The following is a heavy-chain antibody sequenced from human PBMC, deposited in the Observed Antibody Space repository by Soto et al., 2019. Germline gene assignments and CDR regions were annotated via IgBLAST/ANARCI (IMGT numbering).Heavy chain of an antibody. CDR1: GYSFTSNW. CDR3: ARPPSGTTTFFYS. D-gene: IGHD1-7*01. Sequence: EVQLVQSGPEVKKSGESLKISCKGSGYSFTSNWIGWVRQMPGKGLEWMGIIYPSDSDTRYSPSFQGQVTISADKSISTAYLQWSSLKASDTAMYYCARPPSGTTTFFYSWGQGTLVTVSS. J-gene: IGHJ4*02. V-gene: IGHV5-51*03. CDR2: IYPSDSDT.